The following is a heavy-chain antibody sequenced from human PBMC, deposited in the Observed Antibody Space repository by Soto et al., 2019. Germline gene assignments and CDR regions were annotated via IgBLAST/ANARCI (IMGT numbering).Heavy chain of an antibody. Sequence: SGEVSCKASGGTFISYAISWVRQAPGQGLEWMGGIIPIFGTANYAQKFQGRVTITADESTSTAYMELSSLRSEDTAVYYCARDKKVVVIMRTRLYGMDVWGQGTTVTVS. J-gene: IGHJ6*02. CDR2: IIPIFGTA. CDR1: GGTFISYA. D-gene: IGHD3-22*01. V-gene: IGHV1-69*13. CDR3: ARDKKVVVIMRTRLYGMDV.